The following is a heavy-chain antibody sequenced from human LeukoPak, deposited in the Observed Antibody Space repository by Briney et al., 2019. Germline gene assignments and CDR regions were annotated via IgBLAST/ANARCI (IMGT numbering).Heavy chain of an antibody. J-gene: IGHJ3*01. D-gene: IGHD4-17*01. CDR2: IYPGDSDT. V-gene: IGHV5-51*01. CDR3: ARAVYGDYGNDAFDF. CDR1: GYSFANYW. Sequence: GESLKISCKASGYSFANYWIGWVRQMPGNGLECMGIIYPGDSDTRYSPSFQGQVTISADKSISTAYLQCSSLKASDTAMYYCARAVYGDYGNDAFDFWGQGTMITVSS.